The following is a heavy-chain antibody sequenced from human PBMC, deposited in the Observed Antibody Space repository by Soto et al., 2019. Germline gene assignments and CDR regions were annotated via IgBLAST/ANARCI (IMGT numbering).Heavy chain of an antibody. D-gene: IGHD6-13*01. CDR3: EKGSSSWYERFDY. CDR2: ISGSGGST. J-gene: IGHJ4*02. Sequence: EVQLLESGGGLVQPGGSLRLSCAASGFTFSSYVMSWVRQAPGKGLEWVSAISGSGGSTYYADSVKGRFTISRDNSKNTLYLQMNSLRAEDTAVYYCEKGSSSWYERFDYWGQGTLVTVSS. V-gene: IGHV3-23*01. CDR1: GFTFSSYV.